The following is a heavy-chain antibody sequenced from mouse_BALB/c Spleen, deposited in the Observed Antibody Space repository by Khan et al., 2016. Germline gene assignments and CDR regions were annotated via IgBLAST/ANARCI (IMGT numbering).Heavy chain of an antibody. V-gene: IGHV2-6-7*01. J-gene: IGHJ4*01. Sequence: QVQLKESGPGLVAPSQSLSITCTVTGFSIIAYGVNWVRQPQGKGLGWLGMIWGDGSTDYHSALKSRLNITKDKSRSQVFLKMNSLRTDDTAKYFCARAGCGYYAMDYWGQGTSVTVSS. CDR1: GFSIIAYG. D-gene: IGHD2-2*01. CDR3: ARAGCGYYAMDY. CDR2: IWGDGST.